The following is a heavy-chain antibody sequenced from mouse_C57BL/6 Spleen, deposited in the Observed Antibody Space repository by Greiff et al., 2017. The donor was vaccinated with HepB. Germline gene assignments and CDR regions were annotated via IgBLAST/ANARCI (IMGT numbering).Heavy chain of an antibody. V-gene: IGHV1-19*01. J-gene: IGHJ4*01. CDR3: AITGPPYYAMDY. CDR1: GYTFTDYY. Sequence: VQLQQSGPVLVKPGASVKMSCKASGYTFTDYYMNWVKQSHGKSLEWIGVINPYNGGTSYNQKFKGKATFTADTSSNTAYMQLSSLTTEDSAIYYCAITGPPYYAMDYWGQGTSVTVSS. CDR2: INPYNGGT. D-gene: IGHD4-1*01.